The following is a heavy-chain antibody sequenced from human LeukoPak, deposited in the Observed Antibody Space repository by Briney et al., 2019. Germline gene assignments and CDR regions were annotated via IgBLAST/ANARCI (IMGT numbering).Heavy chain of an antibody. CDR2: INPNSGDT. CDR1: GFAFAGYY. D-gene: IGHD6-13*01. Sequence: ASVKVSCKASGFAFAGYYMHWVRQAPGQGLEWMGWINPNSGDTNNAQKFQGRVTMTSDTSISTAYMELSALTSGDGAVDYCARAIAAIVNWFDPWGQGTLVTVSS. V-gene: IGHV1-2*02. CDR3: ARAIAAIVNWFDP. J-gene: IGHJ5*02.